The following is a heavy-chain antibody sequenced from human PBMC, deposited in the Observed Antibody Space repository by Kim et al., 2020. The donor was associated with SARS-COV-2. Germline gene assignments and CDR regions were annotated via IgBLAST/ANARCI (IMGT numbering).Heavy chain of an antibody. V-gene: IGHV4-31*03. Sequence: SETLSLTCTVSGGSISSGGYYWSWIRQHPGKGLEWIGYIYYSGSTYYNPSLKSRVTISVDTSKNQFSLKLSSVTAADTAVYYCARGCSSTSCYGYYYYGMDVWGQGTTVTVSS. CDR3: ARGCSSTSCYGYYYYGMDV. D-gene: IGHD2-2*01. CDR2: IYYSGST. CDR1: GGSISSGGYY. J-gene: IGHJ6*02.